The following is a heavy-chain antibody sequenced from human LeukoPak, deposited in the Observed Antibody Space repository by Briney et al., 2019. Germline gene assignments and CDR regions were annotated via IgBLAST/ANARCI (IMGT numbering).Heavy chain of an antibody. D-gene: IGHD3-3*01. Sequence: SETLSLTCAVYGGSFSGYYWSWLRQPPGKGLEWIGEINHSGSTNYNPSLKSRVTISVDTSKNQFSLKLSSVTAADTAVYYCARAMNNYDFWSGYQFDPWGQGTLVTVSS. V-gene: IGHV4-34*01. CDR2: INHSGST. CDR3: ARAMNNYDFWSGYQFDP. J-gene: IGHJ5*02. CDR1: GGSFSGYY.